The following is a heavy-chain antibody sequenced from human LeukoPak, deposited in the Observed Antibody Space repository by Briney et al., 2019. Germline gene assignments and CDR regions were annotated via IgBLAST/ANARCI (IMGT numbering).Heavy chain of an antibody. D-gene: IGHD6-19*01. J-gene: IGHJ4*02. Sequence: SETLSLTCAVYGGSFSGYYWSWIRQPPGKGLEWIGEINHSGGTNYNPSLKSRVTISVDTSKNQFSLKLSSVTAADTAVYYCASGSGWQFDYWGQGTLVTVSS. CDR1: GGSFSGYY. V-gene: IGHV4-34*01. CDR2: INHSGGT. CDR3: ASGSGWQFDY.